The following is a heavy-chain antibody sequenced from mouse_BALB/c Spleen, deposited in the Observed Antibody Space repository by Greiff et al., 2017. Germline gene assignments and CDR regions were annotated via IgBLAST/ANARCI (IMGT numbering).Heavy chain of an antibody. CDR3: ARGGDYGYDWFAY. CDR2: ISDGGSYT. D-gene: IGHD2-2*01. CDR1: GFTFSDYY. J-gene: IGHJ3*01. V-gene: IGHV5-4*02. Sequence: VQLKESGGGLVKPGGSLKLSCAASGFTFSDYYMYWVRQTPEKRLEWVATISDGGSYTYYPDSVKGRFTISRDNAKNNLYLQMSSLKSEDTAMYYCARGGDYGYDWFAYWGQGTLVTVSA.